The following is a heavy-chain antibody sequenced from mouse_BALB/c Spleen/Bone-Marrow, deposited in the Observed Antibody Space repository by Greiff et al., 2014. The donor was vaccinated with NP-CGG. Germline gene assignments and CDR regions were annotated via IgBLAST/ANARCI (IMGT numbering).Heavy chain of an antibody. J-gene: IGHJ4*01. CDR3: ASSGNYEGGAMDY. D-gene: IGHD2-1*01. V-gene: IGHV14-3*02. Sequence: VQLQQSGAELVKPGASVKLSCTASGFNIKDTYMHWVKQRPEQGLEWIGRIDPANGNTKYVPTFQGKATKTADTSSNTAYLQLSSLTSEDTAVYYCASSGNYEGGAMDYWGQGISVTVSS. CDR2: IDPANGNT. CDR1: GFNIKDTY.